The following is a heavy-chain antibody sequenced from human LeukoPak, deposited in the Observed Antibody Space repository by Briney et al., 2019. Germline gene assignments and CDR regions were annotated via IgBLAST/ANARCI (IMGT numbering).Heavy chain of an antibody. CDR3: AKDREASGSYGPPDFDY. J-gene: IGHJ4*02. D-gene: IGHD5-18*01. CDR1: GFTFDDHA. V-gene: IGHV3-9*01. Sequence: PGGSLRLSCAASGFTFDDHAMHWVRQAPGKGLEWVSGISWNSGSIGYADSVKGRFTISRDNAKNSLYLQMNSLRAEDTALYYCAKDREASGSYGPPDFDYWGQGTLVTVSS. CDR2: ISWNSGSI.